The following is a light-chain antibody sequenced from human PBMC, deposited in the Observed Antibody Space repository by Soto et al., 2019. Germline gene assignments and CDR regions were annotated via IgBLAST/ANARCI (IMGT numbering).Light chain of an antibody. J-gene: IGKJ4*01. CDR3: QQYNRYSLT. Sequence: EIVLTQSPDTLSLSPGERATLSCRASQSVSSYLAWYQQKPGQAPRLLIYDASNRATGIPARFSGSGSGTDFTLTINNLQPDDFATYHCQQYNRYSLTFGGGTKVEIK. V-gene: IGKV3-11*01. CDR1: QSVSSY. CDR2: DAS.